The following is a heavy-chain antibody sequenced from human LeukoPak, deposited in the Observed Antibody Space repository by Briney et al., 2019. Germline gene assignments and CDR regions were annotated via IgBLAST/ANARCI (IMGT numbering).Heavy chain of an antibody. CDR3: ARGPTVIDHEGPLCY. J-gene: IGHJ4*02. Sequence: PGGSLRLSCAASGFTFSSYAMHWVRQAPGKGLEWVAVISYDGSNKYYADSVKGRFTISRDNSKNTLYLQMNSLRAEDTAVYYCARGPTVIDHEGPLCYWGQGTLVTVSS. V-gene: IGHV3-30-3*01. D-gene: IGHD2/OR15-2a*01. CDR1: GFTFSSYA. CDR2: ISYDGSNK.